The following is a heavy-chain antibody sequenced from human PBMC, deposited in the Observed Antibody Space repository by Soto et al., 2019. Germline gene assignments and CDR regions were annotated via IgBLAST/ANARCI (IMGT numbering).Heavy chain of an antibody. D-gene: IGHD1-26*01. Sequence: QVQLQESGPGLVKPSQTLSLTCTVSGGSISSGGYYWSWIRPHQGKGLEWIGYIYYSGSTYYNPSLKSRATISVDPSKNQFSLKLSSVTAAYTSVYYGAGPLGASGYAFDIWSQGTMFTVTS. CDR1: GGSISSGGYY. J-gene: IGHJ3*02. CDR3: AGPLGASGYAFDI. V-gene: IGHV4-31*03. CDR2: IYYSGST.